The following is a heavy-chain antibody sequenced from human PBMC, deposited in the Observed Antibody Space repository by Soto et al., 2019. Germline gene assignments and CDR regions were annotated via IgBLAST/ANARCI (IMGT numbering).Heavy chain of an antibody. CDR1: GFTFSSYA. D-gene: IGHD3-9*01. Sequence: PGGSLRLSCAASGFTFSSYAMSWVRQAPGKGLEWVSAISGSGGSTYYADSVKGRFTISRDNSKNTLYLQMNSLRAEDTAVYYCAKEGVYYDILTGYYYFDYWGQGTLVTVSS. V-gene: IGHV3-23*01. CDR2: ISGSGGST. J-gene: IGHJ4*02. CDR3: AKEGVYYDILTGYYYFDY.